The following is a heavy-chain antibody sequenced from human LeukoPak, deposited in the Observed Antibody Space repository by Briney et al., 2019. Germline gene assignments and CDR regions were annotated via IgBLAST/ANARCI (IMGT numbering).Heavy chain of an antibody. CDR1: GFTFDDYA. CDR2: ISWNSDSI. CDR3: AKALQDSSQY. Sequence: GGSLRLSCAASGFTFDDYAMHWVRQVPGKGLEWVSGISWNSDSIGYADSVKGRFTISRDNAKNSLYLQMNSLRAEDTALYYCAKALQDSSQYWGQGTVVTVSS. V-gene: IGHV3-9*01. J-gene: IGHJ4*02.